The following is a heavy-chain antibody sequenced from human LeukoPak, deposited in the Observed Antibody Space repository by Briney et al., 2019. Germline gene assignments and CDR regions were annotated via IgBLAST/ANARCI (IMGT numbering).Heavy chain of an antibody. Sequence: ASVKVSCTASGYTFTSYGISWVRPAPGQGLEWMGWISAYNGNTNYAQKFQGRVTMTTDTSTSTAYMELRSLRSDDTAVYYCARDPGYCSGGSCRATFDYWGQGTLVTVSS. J-gene: IGHJ4*02. CDR2: ISAYNGNT. CDR3: ARDPGYCSGGSCRATFDY. D-gene: IGHD2-15*01. CDR1: GYTFTSYG. V-gene: IGHV1-18*01.